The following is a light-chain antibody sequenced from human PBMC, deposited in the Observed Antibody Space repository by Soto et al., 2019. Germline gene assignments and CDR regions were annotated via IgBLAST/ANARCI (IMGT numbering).Light chain of an antibody. Sequence: QSALTQPPSVSGSPGQSVTISCTGTSSDVGGYNRVSWYQQPPGKAPKLLIYDVSNRPSGGSTRFSASKSGNTASLTISGLQAEDEADYYCTSYATGSADVFGPGTKVTVL. J-gene: IGLJ1*01. CDR1: SSDVGGYNR. V-gene: IGLV2-18*02. CDR3: TSYATGSADV. CDR2: DVS.